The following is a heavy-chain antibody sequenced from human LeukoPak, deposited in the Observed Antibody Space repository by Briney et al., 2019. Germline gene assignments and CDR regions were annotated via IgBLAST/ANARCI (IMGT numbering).Heavy chain of an antibody. J-gene: IGHJ4*02. D-gene: IGHD5-12*01. CDR3: ARDRAVATIGGVDY. V-gene: IGHV1-2*02. Sequence: ASVKVSCKASGYTFTSYYMHWVRQAPGQGLEWMGWIKPNSGGTNYAQTLQGRVTMTRDTSISTAYMELSRLRSDDTAVYYCARDRAVATIGGVDYWGQGTLVTVSS. CDR2: IKPNSGGT. CDR1: GYTFTSYY.